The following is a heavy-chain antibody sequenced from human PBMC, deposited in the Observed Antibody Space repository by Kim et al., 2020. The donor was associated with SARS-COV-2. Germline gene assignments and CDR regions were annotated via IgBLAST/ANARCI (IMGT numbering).Heavy chain of an antibody. J-gene: IGHJ6*02. Sequence: ASVKVSCKASGYTFTSYAMNWVRQAPGQGLEWMGWINTNTGNPMYAQGFTGRFVFSLDTSVSTAYLQISSLKAEDTAVYYCARAPRQTYSSSWYKGGYYGMDVWGQGTTVPVSS. CDR1: GYTFTSYA. V-gene: IGHV7-4-1*02. CDR3: ARAPRQTYSSSWYKGGYYGMDV. D-gene: IGHD6-13*01. CDR2: INTNTGNP.